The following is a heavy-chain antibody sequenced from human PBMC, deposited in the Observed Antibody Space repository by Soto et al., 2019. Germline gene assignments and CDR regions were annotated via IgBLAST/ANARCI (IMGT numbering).Heavy chain of an antibody. Sequence: QVQLVQSGAEVQKPGSSVKVSCKASGGTFSSYAISWVRQAPGQGLEWMGGIIPIFGTANYAQKFQGRVTITADKSTSTAYMELSSLRSEDTAVYYCARCIAALRGAAFDIWGQGTMVTVSS. D-gene: IGHD6-6*01. CDR1: GGTFSSYA. V-gene: IGHV1-69*06. J-gene: IGHJ3*02. CDR2: IIPIFGTA. CDR3: ARCIAALRGAAFDI.